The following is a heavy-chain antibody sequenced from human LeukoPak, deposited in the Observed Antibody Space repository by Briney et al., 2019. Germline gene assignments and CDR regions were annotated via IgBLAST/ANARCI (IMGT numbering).Heavy chain of an antibody. Sequence: PGGSLRLSCAASGFTFSSYGMHWVRQAPGKGLEWVAFIRYDGSNKYYADSVEGRFTISRDNAKNTLYLQINSLRAEDTAVYYCARGMFHGYCTDYWGQGALVTVSS. CDR2: IRYDGSNK. J-gene: IGHJ4*02. CDR3: ARGMFHGYCTDY. D-gene: IGHD3-22*01. V-gene: IGHV3-30*02. CDR1: GFTFSSYG.